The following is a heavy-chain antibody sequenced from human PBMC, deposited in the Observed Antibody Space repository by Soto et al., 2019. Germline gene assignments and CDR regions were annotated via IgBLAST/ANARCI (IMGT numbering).Heavy chain of an antibody. CDR3: ARDFNPWAYYYDSSGYSNAFDI. CDR1: GDSVSSNSAA. V-gene: IGHV6-1*01. CDR2: TYYRSKWYN. Sequence: SQSLSLTCAISGDSVSSNSAAWKWIRQSPSRGLEWLGRTYYRSKWYNDYAVSVKSRITINPDTSKNQFSLQLNSVTPEDTAVYYCARDFNPWAYYYDSSGYSNAFDIWGQGXMVTVSS. D-gene: IGHD3-22*01. J-gene: IGHJ3*02.